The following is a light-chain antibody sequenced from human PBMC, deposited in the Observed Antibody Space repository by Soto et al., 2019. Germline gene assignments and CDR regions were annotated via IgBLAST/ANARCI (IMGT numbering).Light chain of an antibody. Sequence: ETVVTQSPVTLSVSPGEGATLSCRTSQSVGYNLAWYQQKPGQAPMPLIYGASTRITVIPARFSGNGSGTAFNLTITSLQSDDFAVYYCQQYGNWPEYSFGQGTQLPIK. J-gene: IGKJ2*03. CDR1: QSVGYN. CDR2: GAS. V-gene: IGKV3-15*01. CDR3: QQYGNWPEYS.